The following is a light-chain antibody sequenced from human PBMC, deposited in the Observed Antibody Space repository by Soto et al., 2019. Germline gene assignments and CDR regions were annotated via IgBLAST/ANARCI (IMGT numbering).Light chain of an antibody. J-gene: IGKJ5*01. CDR3: QQRSNWPHSIT. CDR1: QSISGY. Sequence: EIVFTQSPATLSLSPGERATLSCRGGQSISGYLAWYQQKPGQAPRLLIYDASNRATGIPARFSGSGSETDFTLTISSLEPEDFAVYYCQQRSNWPHSITFGQGTRLEIK. CDR2: DAS. V-gene: IGKV3-11*01.